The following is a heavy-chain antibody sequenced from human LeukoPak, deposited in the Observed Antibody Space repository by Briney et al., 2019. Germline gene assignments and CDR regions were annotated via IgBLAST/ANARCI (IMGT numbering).Heavy chain of an antibody. CDR1: GFTFNTYA. J-gene: IGHJ3*02. CDR3: ARHYSGGVFDI. V-gene: IGHV3-23*01. CDR2: ISYSGGST. D-gene: IGHD2-8*02. Sequence: PGTSLRLSCAASGFTFNTYAMSWVRQAPGKGLEWVSSISYSGGSTYYADSVKGWFTISRDNSMNTLYLQMSSLRAEDTALYYCARHYSGGVFDIWGQGTMVTVSS.